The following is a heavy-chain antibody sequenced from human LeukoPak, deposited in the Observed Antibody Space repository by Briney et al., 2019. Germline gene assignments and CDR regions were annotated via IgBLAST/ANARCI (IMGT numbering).Heavy chain of an antibody. CDR3: ARDRDRKFDY. V-gene: IGHV4-39*07. CDR2: IYYSGST. Sequence: SETLSLTCTVSGGSISSSSYYWGWIRQPPGKGLEWIGSIYYSGSTYYNPSLKSRVTISVDTSKNQFSLILSSVTAADTAVYYCARDRDRKFDYWGQGTLVTVSS. D-gene: IGHD2-15*01. J-gene: IGHJ4*02. CDR1: GGSISSSSYY.